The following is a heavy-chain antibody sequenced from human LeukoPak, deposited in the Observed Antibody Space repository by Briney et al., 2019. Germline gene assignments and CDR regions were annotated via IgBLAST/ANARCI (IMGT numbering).Heavy chain of an antibody. CDR3: ATGITMVRGDAFDI. CDR2: INHSGST. V-gene: IGHV4-34*01. J-gene: IGHJ3*02. CDR1: GGSFSGYY. D-gene: IGHD3-10*01. Sequence: SETLSLTCAVYGGSFSGYYWSWIRQPPGKGLEWIGEINHSGSTNYNPSLKSRVTISVDTSNNQFSLKLSSVTAADTAVYYCATGITMVRGDAFDIWGQGTMVTVSS.